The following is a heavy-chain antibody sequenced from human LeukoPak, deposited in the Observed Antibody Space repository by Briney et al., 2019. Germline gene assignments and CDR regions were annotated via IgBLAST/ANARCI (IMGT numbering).Heavy chain of an antibody. CDR1: GGSFSGYY. Sequence: SETLSLTCAVYGGSFSGYYWSWIRQPPGKGLEWIGEINHSGSTNYNPSLKSRATISVDTSKNQFSLKLSSLTAADTAVYYCAREGQGNYYGSGSRYYFDYWGQGTLVTVSS. CDR2: INHSGST. CDR3: AREGQGNYYGSGSRYYFDY. V-gene: IGHV4-34*01. J-gene: IGHJ4*02. D-gene: IGHD3-10*01.